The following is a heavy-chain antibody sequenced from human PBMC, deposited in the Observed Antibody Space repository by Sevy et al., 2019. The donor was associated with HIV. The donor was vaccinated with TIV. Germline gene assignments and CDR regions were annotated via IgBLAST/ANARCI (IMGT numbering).Heavy chain of an antibody. CDR1: GLSFSNSW. J-gene: IGHJ4*02. Sequence: GGSLRLSCAVSGLSFSNSWMTWVRQAPGKGLEWVANIKQDGSEKKYGDSVKGRFTISRDNAENSLFLQMNSLRAEDTAVYYCARGGRNFDYWDQGTLVTVSS. CDR3: ARGGRNFDY. V-gene: IGHV3-7*01. CDR2: IKQDGSEK.